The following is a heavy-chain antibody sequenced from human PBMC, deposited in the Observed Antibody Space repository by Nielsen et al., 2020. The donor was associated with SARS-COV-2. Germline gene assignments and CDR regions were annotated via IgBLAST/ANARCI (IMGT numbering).Heavy chain of an antibody. CDR3: ANLRLRTQDAFDI. J-gene: IGHJ3*02. CDR2: ISSSSSYT. D-gene: IGHD1-14*01. Sequence: GESLKISCAASGFTFSDYYMSWIRQAPGKGLEWVSYISSSSSYTNYADSVKGRFTISRDNAKNSLYLQMNSLRAEDTALYYCANLRLRTQDAFDIWGQGTMVTVSS. V-gene: IGHV3-11*03. CDR1: GFTFSDYY.